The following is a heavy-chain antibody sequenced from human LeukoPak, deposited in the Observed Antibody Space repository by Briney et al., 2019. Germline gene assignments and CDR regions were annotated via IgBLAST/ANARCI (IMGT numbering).Heavy chain of an antibody. CDR3: AKIITGTTFPKYYFEY. J-gene: IGHJ4*02. Sequence: ASVKVSCKVSGYTLTELSMHWVRQAPGKGLEWMGGFDPEDGETIYAQKFQGRVTMTEDTSTDTAYMELSSLRSEDTAVYYCAKIITGTTFPKYYFEYWGQGTLVTVSS. D-gene: IGHD1-7*01. CDR2: FDPEDGET. V-gene: IGHV1-24*01. CDR1: GYTLTELS.